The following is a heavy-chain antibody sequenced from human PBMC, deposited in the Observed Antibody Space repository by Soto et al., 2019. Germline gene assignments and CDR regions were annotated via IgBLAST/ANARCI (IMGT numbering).Heavy chain of an antibody. CDR3: ARVPYYDFWSGYYTNWYFDL. Sequence: SETLSLTSTVSGGSISSYYWSWIRQPPGKGLEWIGYIYYSGSTNYNPSLKSRVTISVDTSKNQFSLKLSSVTAADTAVYYCARVPYYDFWSGYYTNWYFDLWGRGTLVTVSS. J-gene: IGHJ2*01. V-gene: IGHV4-59*01. CDR2: IYYSGST. D-gene: IGHD3-3*01. CDR1: GGSISSYY.